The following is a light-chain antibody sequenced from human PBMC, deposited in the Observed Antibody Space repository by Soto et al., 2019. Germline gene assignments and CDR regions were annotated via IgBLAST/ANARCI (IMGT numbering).Light chain of an antibody. CDR2: EVS. CDR1: SSDVGGYNY. Sequence: QSVLTQPASVSGSPGQSITISCTGTSSDVGGYNYVSWYQQHPGKAPKLMIYEVSNRPSGISNRFSGYRSANTASLTISGLQAEDEADYYCSSYTSSITRVFGTGTKLTVL. V-gene: IGLV2-14*01. J-gene: IGLJ1*01. CDR3: SSYTSSITRV.